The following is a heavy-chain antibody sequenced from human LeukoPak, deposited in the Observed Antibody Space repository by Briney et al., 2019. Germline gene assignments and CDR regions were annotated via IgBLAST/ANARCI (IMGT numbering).Heavy chain of an antibody. Sequence: GGSLRLSCAASGFTFSSYTMSWVRQAPGKGLEWVSSISGSGGRTYYADSVKGRFTISRDNSKNTLYLQMNSLRAEDTAVYYCAKDGVMSGYDILTYWGQGTLVTVSS. D-gene: IGHD3-9*01. J-gene: IGHJ4*02. V-gene: IGHV3-23*01. CDR3: AKDGVMSGYDILTY. CDR2: ISGSGGRT. CDR1: GFTFSSYT.